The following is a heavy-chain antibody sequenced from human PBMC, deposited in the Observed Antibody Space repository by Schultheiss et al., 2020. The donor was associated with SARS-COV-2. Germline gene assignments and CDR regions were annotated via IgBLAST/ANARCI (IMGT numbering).Heavy chain of an antibody. V-gene: IGHV4-39*07. D-gene: IGHD3-9*01. Sequence: SQTLSLTCPVSGGSIRSSTHYWGWIRQPPGKGLEWIGSIFYSGNTYYNPSLKSRVTISVDTSKNQFSLKLSSVTAADTAVYYCARDSPGRYYDILPGAFDIWGQGTMVTVSS. CDR2: IFYSGNT. J-gene: IGHJ3*02. CDR1: GGSIRSSTHY. CDR3: ARDSPGRYYDILPGAFDI.